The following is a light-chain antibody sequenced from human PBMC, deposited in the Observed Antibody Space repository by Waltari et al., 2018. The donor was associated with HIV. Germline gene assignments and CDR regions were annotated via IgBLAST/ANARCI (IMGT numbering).Light chain of an antibody. CDR2: AAT. J-gene: IGLJ1*01. Sequence: QSVLTQPPSVSGAPGQRVTISCTGSSSNIGAGFDVHWYQQLPGIAPKLLIYAATNRHSGVPDRFSGSKSGTSASLAITGLQAEDEADYDCQSYDSSLSSYVFASGTRVTVL. CDR1: SSNIGAGFD. CDR3: QSYDSSLSSYV. V-gene: IGLV1-40*01.